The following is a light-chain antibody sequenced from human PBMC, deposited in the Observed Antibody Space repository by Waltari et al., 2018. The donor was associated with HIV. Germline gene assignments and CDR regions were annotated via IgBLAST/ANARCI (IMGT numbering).Light chain of an antibody. V-gene: IGLV3-21*04. CDR3: QVWVSSLTVAVI. Sequence: SYALTQPPSVSVAPGKTARITCGGDNIGSMTVHWYQQKPGRAPVLVIFDDTDRPSEIPERFAGSNSGDTATLTISRVEVGDEADYYCQVWVSSLTVAVIFGGGTKLTVL. J-gene: IGLJ2*01. CDR1: NIGSMT. CDR2: DDT.